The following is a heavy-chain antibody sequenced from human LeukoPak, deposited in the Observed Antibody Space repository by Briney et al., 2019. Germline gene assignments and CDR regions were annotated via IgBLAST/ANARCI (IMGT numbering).Heavy chain of an antibody. V-gene: IGHV1-8*01. Sequence: GASVKVSCKASGYTFTSYDINWVRQATGQGLEWMGWMNPNSGNTGYAQKLQGRVTMTTDTSTSTAYMELRSLRSDDTAVYYCARAGQQLVTGDWNYYYYYYMDVWGKGTTVTVSS. J-gene: IGHJ6*03. CDR2: MNPNSGNT. D-gene: IGHD6-13*01. CDR1: GYTFTSYD. CDR3: ARAGQQLVTGDWNYYYYYYMDV.